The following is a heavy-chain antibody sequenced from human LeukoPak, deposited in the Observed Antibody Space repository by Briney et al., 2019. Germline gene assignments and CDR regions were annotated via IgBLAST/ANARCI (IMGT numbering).Heavy chain of an antibody. V-gene: IGHV4-59*01. Sequence: SKTLSLTCAVYGGSFSSYYWSWIRQPPGKGLEWIGYIYYSGSTNYNPSLKSRVTISVDTSKNQFSLKLSSVTAADTAVYYCARDSVDLYYFDYWGQGTLVTVSS. CDR1: GGSFSSYY. D-gene: IGHD3/OR15-3a*01. CDR2: IYYSGST. CDR3: ARDSVDLYYFDY. J-gene: IGHJ4*02.